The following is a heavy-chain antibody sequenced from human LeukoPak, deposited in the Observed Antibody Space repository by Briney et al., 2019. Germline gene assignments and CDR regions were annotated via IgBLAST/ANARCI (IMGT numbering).Heavy chain of an antibody. Sequence: SETLSLTCTVSGGSISSYYWGWIRQPAGKGLEWIGRIYTSGSTNYNPSLKSRVTMSVDTSKNQFSLKLSSVTAADTAVYYCARDRYYYDSSGWDLFDYWGQGTLVTVSS. V-gene: IGHV4-4*07. J-gene: IGHJ4*02. CDR3: ARDRYYYDSSGWDLFDY. CDR2: IYTSGST. CDR1: GGSISSYY. D-gene: IGHD3-22*01.